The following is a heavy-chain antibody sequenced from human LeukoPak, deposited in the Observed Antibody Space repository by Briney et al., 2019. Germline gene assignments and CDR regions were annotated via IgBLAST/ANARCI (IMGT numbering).Heavy chain of an antibody. Sequence: SQTLSLTCTVSGGSISSSSYYWGWIRQPPGKGLEWIGSIYYSGSTYYNPSLKSRVTISVDTSKNQFSLKLSSVTAADTAVYYCARGDLYYDFWSGYYGEGGYYFDYWGQGTLVTVSS. CDR2: IYYSGST. CDR3: ARGDLYYDFWSGYYGEGGYYFDY. D-gene: IGHD3-3*01. J-gene: IGHJ4*02. V-gene: IGHV4-39*07. CDR1: GGSISSSSYY.